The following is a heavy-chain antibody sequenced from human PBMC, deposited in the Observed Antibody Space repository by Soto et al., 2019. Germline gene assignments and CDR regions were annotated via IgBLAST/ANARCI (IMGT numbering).Heavy chain of an antibody. J-gene: IGHJ4*02. Sequence: QVPLVQSGAEVKQTGSSVKISCKTSGHPLSYRYLHWFRQAPGQAVEWMGRMRPLIGDTNTAQKVHDRLTLTRDRPMTTAYKELRSLTSDDTAIYYCAVEGSYATVSGNSHIFDWGQGTLVSVSS. V-gene: IGHV1-45*02. CDR3: AVEGSYATVSGNSHIFD. CDR2: MRPLIGDT. D-gene: IGHD3-3*01. CDR1: GHPLSYRY.